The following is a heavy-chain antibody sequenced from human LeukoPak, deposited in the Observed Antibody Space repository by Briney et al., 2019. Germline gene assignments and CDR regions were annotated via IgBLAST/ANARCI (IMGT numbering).Heavy chain of an antibody. CDR2: IYPADSDT. J-gene: IGHJ4*02. Sequence: GESLKISCKGSGYRFTSYWIGWVRQMPGKGLEWMGIIYPADSDTRYSPSFQGQVTISADKSISTAYLQWSSVRASDNAMYYCARHQIVGATRSPFDYWGQGTLVTVSS. CDR3: ARHQIVGATRSPFDY. V-gene: IGHV5-51*01. CDR1: GYRFTSYW. D-gene: IGHD1-26*01.